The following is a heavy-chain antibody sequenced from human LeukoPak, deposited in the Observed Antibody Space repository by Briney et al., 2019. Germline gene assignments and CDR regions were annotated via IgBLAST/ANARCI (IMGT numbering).Heavy chain of an antibody. CDR3: ARVIAAAGTNVYYYYGMDV. D-gene: IGHD6-13*01. Sequence: SVKVSCKACGGTFSSYAISWVRQAPGQGLEWMGRIIPILGIANYAQKFQGRVTITADKSTSTAYMELSSLRSEDTAVYYCARVIAAAGTNVYYYYGMDVWGQGTTVTVSS. V-gene: IGHV1-69*04. J-gene: IGHJ6*02. CDR1: GGTFSSYA. CDR2: IIPILGIA.